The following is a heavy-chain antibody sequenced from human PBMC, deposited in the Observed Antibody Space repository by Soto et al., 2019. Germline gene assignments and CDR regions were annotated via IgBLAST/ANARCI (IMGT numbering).Heavy chain of an antibody. CDR1: GGSISSGGYY. CDR2: IYYSGST. V-gene: IGHV4-31*03. CDR3: ARDSTWSGCSGGSCYSVDV. J-gene: IGHJ6*02. D-gene: IGHD2-15*01. Sequence: QVQLQESGPGLVKPSQTLSLTCTVSGGSISSGGYYWSWIPQHPGKGLEWIGYIYYSGSTYYNPSLKRRVTISVDTSKKQFSLKLSSVTAADTAVYYCARDSTWSGCSGGSCYSVDVWGQGTTVTVSS.